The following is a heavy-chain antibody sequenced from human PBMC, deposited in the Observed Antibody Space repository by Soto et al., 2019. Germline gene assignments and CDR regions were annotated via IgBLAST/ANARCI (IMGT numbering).Heavy chain of an antibody. Sequence: SETLSLTCAVYGGSFSGYYWSWIRQPPGKGLEWIGEINHSGSTNYNPSLKSRVTISVDTSKNQFSLKLSSVTAADTAVYYCARGRVRYFDWLIPEVSPRGTHFDYWGQGTLVTVSS. V-gene: IGHV4-34*01. J-gene: IGHJ4*02. CDR1: GGSFSGYY. D-gene: IGHD3-9*01. CDR2: INHSGST. CDR3: ARGRVRYFDWLIPEVSPRGTHFDY.